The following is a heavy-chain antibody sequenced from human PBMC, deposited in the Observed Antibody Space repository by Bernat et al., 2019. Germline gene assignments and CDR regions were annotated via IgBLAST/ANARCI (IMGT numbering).Heavy chain of an antibody. D-gene: IGHD3-9*01. CDR1: GFTFSSYG. Sequence: QVQLMESGGGVVQPGRSLRLSCAASGFTFSSYGMHWVRQAPGKGLEWVAVISYDGSNKYYADSVKGRFTISRDNSKNTLYLQMNSLRAEDTAVYYCASGYDILTGYSTYDAFDIWGQGTMVTVSS. CDR3: ASGYDILTGYSTYDAFDI. V-gene: IGHV3-30*03. J-gene: IGHJ3*02. CDR2: ISYDGSNK.